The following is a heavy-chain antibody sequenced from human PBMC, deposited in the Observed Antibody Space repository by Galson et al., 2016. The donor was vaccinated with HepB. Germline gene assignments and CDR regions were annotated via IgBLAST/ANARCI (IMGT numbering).Heavy chain of an antibody. CDR3: ARGQGDGRFAMDV. CDR2: LGTGGINR. Sequence: SLRLSCAASGLSFSRYVMNWVRQAPGKGLEWLSYLGTGGINRYSSVSLMGRFTISRADVKISLYLKMNSLRADDTAAYFCARGQGDGRFAMDVWGQGTTVIVS. J-gene: IGHJ6*02. V-gene: IGHV3-48*03. D-gene: IGHD2-21*02. CDR1: GLSFSRYV.